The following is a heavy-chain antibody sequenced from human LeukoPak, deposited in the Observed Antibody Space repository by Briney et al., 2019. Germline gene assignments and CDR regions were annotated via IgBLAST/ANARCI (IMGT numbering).Heavy chain of an antibody. CDR2: IYSAGIT. V-gene: IGHV3-66*01. D-gene: IGHD3-10*01. CDR3: ARSGVVRGVTY. Sequence: GGSLRLSCAASGLTVSDNYMTWVRQAPGKGLEWVSVIYSAGITFYADSVRGRFTISRDNSKNTFYLQMNSLRAEDTAVYYCARSGVVRGVTYWGQGTLVTVSS. CDR1: GLTVSDNY. J-gene: IGHJ4*02.